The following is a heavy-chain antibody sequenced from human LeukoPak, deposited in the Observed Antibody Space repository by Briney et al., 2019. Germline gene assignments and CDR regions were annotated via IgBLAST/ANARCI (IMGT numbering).Heavy chain of an antibody. J-gene: IGHJ4*02. D-gene: IGHD3-16*01. CDR2: INPDSGST. CDR1: GYTFIDDY. CDR3: VPTSDAYPSAWHF. V-gene: IGHV1-2*02. Sequence: ASVKVSCKASGYTFIDDYMHWVRQAPGQGLEWMGWINPDSGSTNYAQKFQGRVIMTRDTSISTAYMELRRLRYDDTAMYYCVPTSDAYPSAWHFWGQGTLVTVFS.